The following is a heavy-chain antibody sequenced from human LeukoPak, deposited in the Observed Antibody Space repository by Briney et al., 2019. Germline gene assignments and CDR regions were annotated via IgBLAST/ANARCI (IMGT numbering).Heavy chain of an antibody. D-gene: IGHD4-23*01. Sequence: GGSLRLSCAASGFTFSSYAMHWVRQAPGKGLEWVAVISYDGSYKDYADSVKGRFTVSRDNSKSTLYLQMNSLRAEDTAVYYCARGARKGDDYGGFFDYWGQGTLVTVSS. CDR1: GFTFSSYA. J-gene: IGHJ4*02. V-gene: IGHV3-30*04. CDR3: ARGARKGDDYGGFFDY. CDR2: ISYDGSYK.